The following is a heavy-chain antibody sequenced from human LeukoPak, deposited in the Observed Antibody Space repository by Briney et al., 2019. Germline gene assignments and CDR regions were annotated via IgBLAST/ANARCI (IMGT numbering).Heavy chain of an antibody. D-gene: IGHD1-26*01. Sequence: ASVKVSCKVSGYTLTELSMHWVRQAPGKGLEWMGGFDPEDGETIYAQKFQGRVTMTEDSSTDTAYMELSSLRSEDTAVYYCATGKVGATVFDYWGQGALVTVSS. CDR3: ATGKVGATVFDY. V-gene: IGHV1-24*01. CDR2: FDPEDGET. J-gene: IGHJ4*02. CDR1: GYTLTELS.